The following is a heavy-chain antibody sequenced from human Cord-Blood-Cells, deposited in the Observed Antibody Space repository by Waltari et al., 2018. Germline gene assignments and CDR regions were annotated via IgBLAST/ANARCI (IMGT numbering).Heavy chain of an antibody. Sequence: QVQLVQSGAEVKKPGASVKVSCKASGYTFTGYYMHWVRQAPGQGLEWMGWINPSSVGTNYAQKLRGGVTMTRDTSISTAYMDLSRLRSDDTAVYYCARSFYCSGCSCYDAFDIWSQGTMVTVSS. D-gene: IGHD2-15*01. V-gene: IGHV1-2*02. CDR1: GYTFTGYY. J-gene: IGHJ3*02. CDR2: INPSSVGT. CDR3: ARSFYCSGCSCYDAFDI.